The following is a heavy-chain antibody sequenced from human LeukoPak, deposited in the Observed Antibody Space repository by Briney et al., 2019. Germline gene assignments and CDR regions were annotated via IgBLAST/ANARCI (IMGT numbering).Heavy chain of an antibody. V-gene: IGHV1-3*01. Sequence: ASVKVSCKASGYTFTSYGMHWVRQAPGQRLEWMGWINAGNGNTKYSQKFQGSVTITRDTSASTAYMELSSLRSEDTAVYYCARTTRGGGIRYPAYGMDVWGKGTTVTVSS. CDR2: INAGNGNT. J-gene: IGHJ6*04. CDR3: ARTTRGGGIRYPAYGMDV. CDR1: GYTFTSYG. D-gene: IGHD2-15*01.